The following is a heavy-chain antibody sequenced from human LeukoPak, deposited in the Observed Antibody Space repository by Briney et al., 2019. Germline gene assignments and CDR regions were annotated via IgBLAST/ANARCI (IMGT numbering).Heavy chain of an antibody. CDR1: GYTFTSYY. D-gene: IGHD1-26*01. CDR2: INPNSGGT. CDR3: ARGGRWELPRPYAFDV. V-gene: IGHV1-2*02. Sequence: ASVKVSCKASGYTFTSYYMHWVRQAPGQGLEWMGWINPNSGGTNYAQKLQGRVTMTTDTSTSTAYMELRSLRSDDTAVYYCARGGRWELPRPYAFDVWGQGTMVTVSS. J-gene: IGHJ3*01.